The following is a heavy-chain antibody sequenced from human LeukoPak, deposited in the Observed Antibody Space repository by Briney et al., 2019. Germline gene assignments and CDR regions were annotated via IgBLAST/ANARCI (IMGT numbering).Heavy chain of an antibody. D-gene: IGHD3-10*01. Sequence: SVKVSCTASGGTFSSYAISWVRQAPGQGLEWMGGIIPIFGTANYAQKFQGRVTITADESTSTAYMELSSLRSEDTAVYYCARDVVILRITMVRGGWFDPWGQGTLVTVSS. CDR2: IIPIFGTA. CDR1: GGTFSSYA. J-gene: IGHJ5*02. V-gene: IGHV1-69*01. CDR3: ARDVVILRITMVRGGWFDP.